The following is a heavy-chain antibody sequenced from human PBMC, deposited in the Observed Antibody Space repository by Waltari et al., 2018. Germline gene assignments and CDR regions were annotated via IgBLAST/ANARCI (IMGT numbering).Heavy chain of an antibody. CDR2: ISYDGSNK. D-gene: IGHD3-3*01. Sequence: VRQAPGKGLEWVAVISYDGSNKYYADSVKGRFTISRDNSKNTLYLQMNSLRAEDTAVYYCAKGIIEGFWSGYLHDAFDIWGQGTMVTVSS. J-gene: IGHJ3*02. V-gene: IGHV3-30*18. CDR3: AKGIIEGFWSGYLHDAFDI.